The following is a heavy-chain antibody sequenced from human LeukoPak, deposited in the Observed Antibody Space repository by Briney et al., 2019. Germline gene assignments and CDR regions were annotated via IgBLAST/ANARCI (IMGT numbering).Heavy chain of an antibody. J-gene: IGHJ4*02. CDR2: IYPGDSDT. CDR1: GYSSTSYW. CDR3: ASGTYYYDSSGYYDWDY. V-gene: IGHV5-51*01. Sequence: GESLKISCKGSGYSSTSYWIGWVRQMPGKGLEWMGIIYPGDSDTRYSPSFQGQVTISADKSISTAYLQWSSLKASDTAMYYCASGTYYYDSSGYYDWDYWGQGTLVTVSS. D-gene: IGHD3-22*01.